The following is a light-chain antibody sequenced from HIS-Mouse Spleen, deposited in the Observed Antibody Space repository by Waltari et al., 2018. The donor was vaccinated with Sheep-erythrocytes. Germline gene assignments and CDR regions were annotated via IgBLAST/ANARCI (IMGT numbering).Light chain of an antibody. Sequence: SYELTQPPSVSVSPGQTASITCSGDKLGDKYACWYQQKPGHSPVLVIYQDSKRPSGGPERFAGSNSGNTATLTISGTQAMDEADYYCQAWDSSTVVFGGGTKLTVL. J-gene: IGLJ2*01. CDR1: KLGDKY. CDR3: QAWDSSTVV. CDR2: QDS. V-gene: IGLV3-1*01.